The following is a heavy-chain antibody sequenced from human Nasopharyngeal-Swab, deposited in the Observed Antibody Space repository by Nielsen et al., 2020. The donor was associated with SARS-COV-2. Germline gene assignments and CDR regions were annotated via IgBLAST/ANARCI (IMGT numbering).Heavy chain of an antibody. V-gene: IGHV5-51*01. CDR3: ARQMDYYGSGSPPGY. Sequence: KVSCKGSGYSFTSYWIGWVRQMPGKGLEWMGIIYPGDSDTRYSPSFQGQATISADKSISTAYLQWSSLKASDTAMYYCARQMDYYGSGSPPGYWGQGTLVTVSS. CDR2: IYPGDSDT. J-gene: IGHJ4*02. CDR1: GYSFTSYW. D-gene: IGHD3-10*01.